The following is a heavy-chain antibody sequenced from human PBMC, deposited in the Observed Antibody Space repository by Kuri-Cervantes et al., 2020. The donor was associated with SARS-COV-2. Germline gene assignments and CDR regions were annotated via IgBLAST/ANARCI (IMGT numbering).Heavy chain of an antibody. CDR2: ISSSSSYI. CDR1: GFTFSNYS. Sequence: GESLKISCAASGFTFSNYSMNWVRQAPGKGLEWVSSISSSSSYIYYEDSVKGRFTISRDNAKNSLYLQMNILRAEDTAVYYCARERQTGDRYFDYWGQGTLVTVSS. D-gene: IGHD7-27*01. J-gene: IGHJ4*02. V-gene: IGHV3-21*01. CDR3: ARERQTGDRYFDY.